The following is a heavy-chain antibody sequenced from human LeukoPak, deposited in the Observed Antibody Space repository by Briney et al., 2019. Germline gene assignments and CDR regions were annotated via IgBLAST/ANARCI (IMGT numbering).Heavy chain of an antibody. V-gene: IGHV3-53*01. CDR1: GFIVSSRY. CDR3: VRAENGMDV. J-gene: IGHJ6*02. Sequence: PGGSLRLSCAASGFIVSSRYMSWVRQAPGKGLEWVSAIYSGVGTNYADSVKGRFTISRDNSRNTLYLQMNSLRAEDTVVYYCVRAENGMDVWGRGTAVTVS. CDR2: IYSGVGT.